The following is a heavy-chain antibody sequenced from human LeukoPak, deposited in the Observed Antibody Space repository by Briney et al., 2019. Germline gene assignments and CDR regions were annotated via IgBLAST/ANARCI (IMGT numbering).Heavy chain of an antibody. V-gene: IGHV3-33*08. CDR2: IWYDGSNK. D-gene: IGHD1-1*01. CDR1: GFTFRSYW. J-gene: IGHJ4*02. CDR3: ARDLTGTTYLDY. Sequence: GGSLRLSCAASGFTFRSYWMHWVRQAPGKGLEWVAVIWYDGSNKYYADSVKGRFTISRDNSKNTLYLQMNSLRAEDTAVYYCARDLTGTTYLDYWGQGTLVTVSS.